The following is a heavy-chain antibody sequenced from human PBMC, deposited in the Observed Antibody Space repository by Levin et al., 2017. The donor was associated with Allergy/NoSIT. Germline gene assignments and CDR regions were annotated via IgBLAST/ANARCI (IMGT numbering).Heavy chain of an antibody. J-gene: IGHJ4*02. Sequence: KISCKISGGNFSNYAVTWVRQAPGQGFEWMGGIIPIFGSANYAEKFQGRLSIIADESTTTVYMELRRLRSEDTAVYFCATEGRNYEVAYWGQGTLVIVSS. CDR1: GGNFSNYA. CDR3: ATEGRNYEVAY. V-gene: IGHV1-69*01. CDR2: IIPIFGSA. D-gene: IGHD1-7*01.